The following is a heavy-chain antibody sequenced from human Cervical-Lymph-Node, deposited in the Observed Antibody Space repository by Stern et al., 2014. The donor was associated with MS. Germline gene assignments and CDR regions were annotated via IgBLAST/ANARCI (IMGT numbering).Heavy chain of an antibody. CDR3: ARGGFGSYFDP. D-gene: IGHD3-10*01. V-gene: IGHV5-51*01. CDR1: GHSFTTYW. J-gene: IGHJ5*02. Sequence: EVQLVESGAEVKKPGASLKISCKGSGHSFTTYWIGWMRQMPGKGLEWMGIIYLGDSDTKYSPSFQGRVTISSDKSISTAYLQWSSLKASDSAMYYCARGGFGSYFDPWGQGTLVTVSS. CDR2: IYLGDSDT.